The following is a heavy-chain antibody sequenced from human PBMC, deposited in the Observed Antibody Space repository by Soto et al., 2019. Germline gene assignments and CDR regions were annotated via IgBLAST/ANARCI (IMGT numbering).Heavy chain of an antibody. CDR2: IYYSGST. Sequence: PSETLSLTCTVSGGSISSYYWSWIRQPPGKGLEWIGYIYYSGSTNYNPSLKSRVTISVDTSKNQFSLKLSSVTAADTAVYYCARHFCSSTSCYKLINWFDPWGQGTLVTVS. CDR3: ARHFCSSTSCYKLINWFDP. J-gene: IGHJ5*02. D-gene: IGHD2-2*02. CDR1: GGSISSYY. V-gene: IGHV4-59*08.